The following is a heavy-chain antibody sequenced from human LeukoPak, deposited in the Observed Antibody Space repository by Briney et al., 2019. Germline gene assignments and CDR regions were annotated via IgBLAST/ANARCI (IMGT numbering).Heavy chain of an antibody. CDR2: INANSGGT. CDR3: ARLNSGYSYGYGASYYYYYYMDV. Sequence: ASVKVSCKASGYTFIDYYMHWVRQAPGQGREWVGWINANSGGTNYAQNFQGSFTMTRDTSITTAYMELSRLRSDDTAVYYCARLNSGYSYGYGASYYYYYYMDVWGKVTTVTVSS. D-gene: IGHD5-18*01. CDR1: GYTFIDYY. J-gene: IGHJ6*03. V-gene: IGHV1-2*02.